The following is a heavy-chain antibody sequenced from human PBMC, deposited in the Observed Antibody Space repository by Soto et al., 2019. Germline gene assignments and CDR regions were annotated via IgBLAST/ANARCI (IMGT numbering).Heavy chain of an antibody. Sequence: QLVESGGGLVQPGGSLRLSCAASGFTFSNYWMTWVRQAPGKGLEWVANIRQDGSENSYVGSVKGRFTISRDNTKNSLFLQMNNLRAEDAAIYYCGRERGSKSMDVWGQGTTVTVSS. J-gene: IGHJ6*02. V-gene: IGHV3-7*03. CDR1: GFTFSNYW. D-gene: IGHD2-15*01. CDR2: IRQDGSEN. CDR3: GRERGSKSMDV.